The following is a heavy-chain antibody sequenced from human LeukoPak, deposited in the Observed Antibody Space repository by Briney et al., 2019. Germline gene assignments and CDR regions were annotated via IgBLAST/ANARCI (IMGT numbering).Heavy chain of an antibody. Sequence: GSLRLFCAASGFTFSSYAMSWVRQAPGKGLEWVSAISGSGGSTYYADSVKGRFTISRDNSKNTLYLQMNSLRAEDTAVYYCAKAKRGRDCSGTSXLYYYXYYGMDVWGXXTXVXVSS. V-gene: IGHV3-23*01. CDR1: GFTFSSYA. CDR3: AKAKRGRDCSGTSXLYYYXYYGMDV. J-gene: IGHJ6*02. D-gene: IGHD2-2*01. CDR2: ISGSGGST.